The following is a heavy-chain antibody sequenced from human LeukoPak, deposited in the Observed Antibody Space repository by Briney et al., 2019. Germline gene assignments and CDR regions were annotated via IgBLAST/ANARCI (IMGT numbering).Heavy chain of an antibody. CDR1: GFTFSSYG. J-gene: IGHJ6*02. Sequence: GGSLRLSCAASGFTFSSYGMHWVRQAPGKGLEWVAVIWYDGSNKYYAGSVKGRFTISRDNSKNTLYLQMNSLRAEDTAVYYCARGGNSGGLYYYYGMDVWGQGPRSPSP. CDR3: ARGGNSGGLYYYYGMDV. D-gene: IGHD2-15*01. CDR2: IWYDGSNK. V-gene: IGHV3-33*01.